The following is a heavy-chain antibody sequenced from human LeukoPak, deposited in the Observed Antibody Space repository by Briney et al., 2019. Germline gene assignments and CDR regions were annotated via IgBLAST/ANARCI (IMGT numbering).Heavy chain of an antibody. CDR3: ARGVANYYESSGYQN. V-gene: IGHV3-74*01. CDR2: INTDGSST. Sequence: GGSLRLSCAASGFTFSSYWMHWVRQAPGKGLVWVSRINTDGSSTSYADSVKGRFTISRDNSKNTLYLQMNSLRAEDAAVYYCARGVANYYESSGYQNWGQGTLVTVSS. J-gene: IGHJ4*02. D-gene: IGHD3-22*01. CDR1: GFTFSSYW.